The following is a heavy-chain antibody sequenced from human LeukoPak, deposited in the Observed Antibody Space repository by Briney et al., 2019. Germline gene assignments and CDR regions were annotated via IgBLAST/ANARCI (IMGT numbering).Heavy chain of an antibody. CDR2: INSDGSIT. Sequence: GGSLRLSCADSGFTFSSYWMHWVRQAPGKGLVWVSRINSDGSITTYADSVKGRFTISRDNAKNSLYLQMNSLRDEDTAVYYCAREAVYYDSSGYDPNYYFDYWGQGTLVTVSS. J-gene: IGHJ4*02. CDR3: AREAVYYDSSGYDPNYYFDY. V-gene: IGHV3-74*01. CDR1: GFTFSSYW. D-gene: IGHD3-22*01.